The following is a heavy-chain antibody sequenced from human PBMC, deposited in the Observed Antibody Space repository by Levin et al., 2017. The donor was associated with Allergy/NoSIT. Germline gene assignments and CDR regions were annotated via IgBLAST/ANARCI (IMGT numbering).Heavy chain of an antibody. D-gene: IGHD2-21*02. CDR2: ISGTGGST. CDR3: AKQCGANCYSDFDY. CDR1: GFTFSSYA. J-gene: IGHJ4*02. V-gene: IGHV3-23*01. Sequence: SCAASGFTFSSYAMSWVRQAPGKGLEWVSTISGTGGSTYYADSVKGRFTISRDNSKNTLYLHMNSLRAEDTAVYYCAKQCGANCYSDFDYWGKGTLVTVAS.